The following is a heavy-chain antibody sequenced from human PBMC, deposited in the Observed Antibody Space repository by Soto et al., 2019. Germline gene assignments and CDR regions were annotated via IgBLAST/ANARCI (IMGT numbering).Heavy chain of an antibody. CDR3: ARDGYCISTSCYEYYYYYGMDV. D-gene: IGHD2-2*03. V-gene: IGHV1-18*01. CDR2: ISAYNGNT. CDR1: VYTFTSYG. J-gene: IGHJ6*02. Sequence: ASVKVSCKASVYTFTSYGSSWVRQATGQGLEWMGWISAYNGNTNYAQKLQGRVTMTTDTSTSTAYMELRSLRSDDTAVYYCARDGYCISTSCYEYYYYYGMDVWGQGTTVTVLL.